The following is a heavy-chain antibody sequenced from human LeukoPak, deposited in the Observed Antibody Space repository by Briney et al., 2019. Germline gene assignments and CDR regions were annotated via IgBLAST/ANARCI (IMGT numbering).Heavy chain of an antibody. CDR3: ARVGGGDCSGGSCFFQPFDN. CDR2: IYHRGNT. Sequence: SQALSLTCAVSGGSISSGDYSWSWIRQPPGKGLECIGFIYHRGNTYYYPPLKSRVTISVDRSKNQFSLKLSSVTAADTAVYYCARVGGGDCSGGSCFFQPFDNWGQGILVTVSS. V-gene: IGHV4-30-2*01. CDR1: GGSISSGDYS. J-gene: IGHJ4*02. D-gene: IGHD2-15*01.